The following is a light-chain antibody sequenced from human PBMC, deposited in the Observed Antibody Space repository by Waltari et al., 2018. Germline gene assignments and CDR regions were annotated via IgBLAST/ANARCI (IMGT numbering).Light chain of an antibody. V-gene: IGLV2-23*01. CDR3: CSYAGSSPHVI. CDR1: CRDVGSSKF. J-gene: IGLJ2*01. CDR2: GGS. Sequence: QSALTQPASVSGSPGQSITISSTASCRDVGSSKFVSWYQQHPGKAPQLMIYGGSQRPAGVSNRLSGSKSGNTASLTIAGLRAEDEADYYCCSYAGSSPHVIFGGGTKLTVL.